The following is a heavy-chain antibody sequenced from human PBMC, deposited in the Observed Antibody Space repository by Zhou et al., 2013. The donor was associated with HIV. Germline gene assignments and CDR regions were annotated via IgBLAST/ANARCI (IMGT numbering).Heavy chain of an antibody. J-gene: IGHJ4*02. CDR3: ARDERGTMVRGVIITGNNFDY. CDR2: ISAYNGNT. D-gene: IGHD3-10*01. V-gene: IGHV1-18*01. Sequence: QVQLVQSGAEVKKPGASVKVSCKASGYTFTSYGISWVRQAPGQGLEWMGWISAYNGNTNYAQKLQGRVTMTTDTSTSTAYMELRSLRSDDTAVYYCARDERGTMVRGVIITGNNFDYWGQGTLVTVSS. CDR1: GYTFTSYG.